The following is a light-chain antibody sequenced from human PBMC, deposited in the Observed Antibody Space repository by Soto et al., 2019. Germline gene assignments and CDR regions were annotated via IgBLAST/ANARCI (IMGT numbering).Light chain of an antibody. Sequence: EIVMTQSPATLSVSPGERATLSCRASQSVSSNVAWYQQKHGQAPRLLIYGASTRATGIPARFSGSGSGTEFTLTISSLQSEDFAVYYCQHYNNWPPWTFRQGTKVEIK. CDR2: GAS. J-gene: IGKJ1*01. CDR1: QSVSSN. V-gene: IGKV3-15*01. CDR3: QHYNNWPPWT.